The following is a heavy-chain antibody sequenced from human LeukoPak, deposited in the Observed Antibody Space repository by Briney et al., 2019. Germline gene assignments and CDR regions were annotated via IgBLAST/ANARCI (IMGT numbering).Heavy chain of an antibody. CDR3: ARGPIGSYYYGMDV. CDR2: INHSGST. CDR1: GGSFSGYY. Sequence: SETLSLTCAVYGGSFSGYYWSWIRQPPGKGLEWIGEINHSGSTNYNPSLKSRVTISVDTSKNQFSLKLSSVTAADTAVYYCARGPIGSYYYGMDVWGQGTTVTVSS. D-gene: IGHD3-10*01. V-gene: IGHV4-34*01. J-gene: IGHJ6*02.